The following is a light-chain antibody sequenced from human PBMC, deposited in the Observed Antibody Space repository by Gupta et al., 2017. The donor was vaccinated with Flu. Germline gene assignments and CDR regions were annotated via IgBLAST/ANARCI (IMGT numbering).Light chain of an antibody. CDR2: EGN. J-gene: IGLJ3*02. CDR3: GTWDSSLSAGV. CDR1: SSNIGNNY. Sequence: QSVLTQPPSGSAAPGQKVTISCSGSSSNIGNNYVSWYQQLPGAAPKLLIYEGNKRPSGIPDRFSGSKSGTSATLGITGLQTGDEADYYCGTWDSSLSAGVFGGGTKLTVL. V-gene: IGLV1-51*02.